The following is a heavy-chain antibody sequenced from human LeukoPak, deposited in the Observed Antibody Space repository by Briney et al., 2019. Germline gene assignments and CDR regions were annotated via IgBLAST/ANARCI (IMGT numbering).Heavy chain of an antibody. CDR1: GGTFSSYA. CDR3: ARDPPTDYDFWSGYFDY. CDR2: IIPIFDTA. D-gene: IGHD3-3*01. V-gene: IGHV1-69*05. J-gene: IGHJ4*02. Sequence: SVKVSCKASGGTFSSYAISWVRQAPGQGLEWMGRIIPIFDTANYAQKFQGRVTITTDESTSTAYMELSSLRSEDTAVYYCARDPPTDYDFWSGYFDYWGQGTLVTVSS.